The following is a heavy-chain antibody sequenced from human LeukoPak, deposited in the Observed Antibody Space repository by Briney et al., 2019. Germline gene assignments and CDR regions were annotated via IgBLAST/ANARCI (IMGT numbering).Heavy chain of an antibody. CDR2: IYSGGST. CDR3: ARKTDHQTGGDY. J-gene: IGHJ4*02. Sequence: GGSLRLSCAASGFSVSRNYMTWVRQAPGEGLEWVSLIYSGGSTSYADSVKGRFTISRDNSKNTLYLQMNRLRAEDTAVYYCARKTDHQTGGDYWGQGTLVTVSS. D-gene: IGHD1-1*01. V-gene: IGHV3-66*01. CDR1: GFSVSRNY.